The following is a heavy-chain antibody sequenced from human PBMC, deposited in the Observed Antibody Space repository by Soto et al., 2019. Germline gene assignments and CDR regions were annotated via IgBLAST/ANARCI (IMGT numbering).Heavy chain of an antibody. J-gene: IGHJ4*02. CDR2: IWHAGNYK. D-gene: IGHD6-13*01. V-gene: IGHV3-33*01. CDR1: GFTFGNYG. CDR3: ARDRAAAGKGGQYLDY. Sequence: QVQLVESGGGVVQPGTSLRLACAASGFTFGNYGMHWVRQAPGKGLEWVAVIWHAGNYKYSADSVKGRFTISRDNSKNTLFLQMNSLTAEDTAVYYWARDRAAAGKGGQYLDYWGQGTLVTVSS.